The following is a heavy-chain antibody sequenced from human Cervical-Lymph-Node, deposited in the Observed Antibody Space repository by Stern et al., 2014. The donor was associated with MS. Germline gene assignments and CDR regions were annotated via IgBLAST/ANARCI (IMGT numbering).Heavy chain of an antibody. CDR3: ASDRTSRAARPEFVH. CDR2: VSYDGNNE. D-gene: IGHD6-6*01. J-gene: IGHJ4*02. Sequence: VQLVESGGGVVQPGRSLRLSCAASGFTFGSYAMHWVRQAPGKGLEWVAVVSYDGNNEYYADSVKGRFNISRDNSKNTLYLQMNGLMGDETAVYYCASDRTSRAARPEFVHWGQGTLVTVSS. V-gene: IGHV3-30-3*01. CDR1: GFTFGSYA.